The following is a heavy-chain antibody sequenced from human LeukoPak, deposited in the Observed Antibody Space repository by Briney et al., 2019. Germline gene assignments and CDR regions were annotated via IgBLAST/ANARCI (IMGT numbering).Heavy chain of an antibody. J-gene: IGHJ4*02. D-gene: IGHD3-10*01. V-gene: IGHV4-38-2*01. CDR2: IYHSGSI. Sequence: SETLSLTCAVSDYSISSGYYWGWIRQPPGKGLEWIGSIYHSGSIYYNPSLKSRVTIAVDTPKNQFSLKLNSVTAADTAVYYCARGATIVRGPIDYWGQGTLVTVSS. CDR1: DYSISSGYY. CDR3: ARGATIVRGPIDY.